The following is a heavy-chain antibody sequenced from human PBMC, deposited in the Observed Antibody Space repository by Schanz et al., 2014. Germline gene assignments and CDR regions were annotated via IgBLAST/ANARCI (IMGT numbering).Heavy chain of an antibody. D-gene: IGHD2-8*02. V-gene: IGHV3-23*01. CDR2: FDAHDGRA. Sequence: EMQLLESGGGLAQPGGSLRLSCAASGFTLSNYAMSWVRQAPGKGLEWVSGFDAHDGRAYYADSAKGRFTISRDNSKSTLYVEMNSLRVEDTAVYYCAKTLFPGGTQTFGNWGRGTLVTVSS. CDR3: AKTLFPGGTQTFGN. J-gene: IGHJ4*02. CDR1: GFTLSNYA.